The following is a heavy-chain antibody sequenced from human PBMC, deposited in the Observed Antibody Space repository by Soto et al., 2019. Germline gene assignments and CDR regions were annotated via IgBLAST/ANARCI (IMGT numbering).Heavy chain of an antibody. Sequence: PSETLSLTCSVSGASISSSDYYWGWIRQPPGQGLEWIGSIYGGSTYYNPSLKSRVTISVDTSKNQFSLRLSSVTAADTSVFYFAGGFPTGGYQNGNWLDPGGKGTLVTVSS. CDR3: AGGFPTGGYQNGNWLDP. CDR1: GASISSSDYY. CDR2: IYGGST. V-gene: IGHV4-39*01. J-gene: IGHJ5*02. D-gene: IGHD3-10*01.